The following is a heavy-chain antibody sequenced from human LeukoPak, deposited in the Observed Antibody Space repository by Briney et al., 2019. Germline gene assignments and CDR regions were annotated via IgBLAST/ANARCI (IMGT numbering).Heavy chain of an antibody. Sequence: GGSLRLSCAASGFTFSGYAMSWVRQAPGKGLEWVSAISGSGGSTYYADSVKGRFTISRDNSKNTLYLQMNSLRAEDTAVYYCAKDAPPLDYDFWSGYYTLISAFCMDVWGQGTTVTVSS. CDR2: ISGSGGST. CDR3: AKDAPPLDYDFWSGYYTLISAFCMDV. J-gene: IGHJ6*02. D-gene: IGHD3-3*01. V-gene: IGHV3-23*01. CDR1: GFTFSGYA.